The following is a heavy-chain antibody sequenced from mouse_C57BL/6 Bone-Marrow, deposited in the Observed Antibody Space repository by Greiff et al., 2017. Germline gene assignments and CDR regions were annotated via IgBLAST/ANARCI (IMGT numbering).Heavy chain of an antibody. J-gene: IGHJ2*01. CDR3: ARAGPRGRSFDY. Sequence: QVQLKESGAELVKPGASVKMSCKASGYTFTSYWITWVKQRPGQGLEWIGDIYPTSGRTNYNEKFKSKAILTVDTSSNTAYMQLSSLTSEDSAVFYCARAGPRGRSFDYWGQGTTLTGSS. CDR2: IYPTSGRT. V-gene: IGHV1-55*01. D-gene: IGHD3-3*01. CDR1: GYTFTSYW.